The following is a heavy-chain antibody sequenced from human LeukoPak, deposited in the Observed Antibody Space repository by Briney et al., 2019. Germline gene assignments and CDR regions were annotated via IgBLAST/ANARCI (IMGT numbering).Heavy chain of an antibody. J-gene: IGHJ6*02. CDR3: ATEKDYYGSGSPTLDV. CDR2: FDPEGGET. CDR1: GYTLTELS. D-gene: IGHD3-10*01. V-gene: IGHV1-24*01. Sequence: ALVKVSCKVSGYTLTELSMHWVRQAPGKGLEWMGGFDPEGGETIYAQKFQGRVTMTEDTSTDTAYMELSSLRSEDTPVYYCATEKDYYGSGSPTLDVWGQGTTVTVSS.